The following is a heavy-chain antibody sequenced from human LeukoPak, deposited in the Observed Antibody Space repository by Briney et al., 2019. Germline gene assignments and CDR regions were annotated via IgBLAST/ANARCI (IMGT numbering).Heavy chain of an antibody. D-gene: IGHD3-3*01. CDR3: ASDGGPFDN. V-gene: IGHV3-7*01. Sequence: PGGSLRLSCAASGLTFSSYWMSWVRRAPGKGLEWVANIKQDGSERYYVDSVKGRFTISRDNAKKSLYLQMNGLRADDTAVYYCASDGGPFDNWGQGTLVTVSS. CDR2: IKQDGSER. J-gene: IGHJ4*02. CDR1: GLTFSSYW.